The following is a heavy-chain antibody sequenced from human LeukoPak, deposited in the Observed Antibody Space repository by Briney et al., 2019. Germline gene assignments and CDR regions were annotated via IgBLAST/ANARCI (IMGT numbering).Heavy chain of an antibody. J-gene: IGHJ4*02. CDR2: ISGSGGST. V-gene: IGHV3-23*01. D-gene: IGHD3-22*01. CDR1: GGSFSGYY. Sequence: ETLSLTCAVYGGSFSGYYWSWIRQAPGKGLEWVSAISGSGGSTYYADSVKGRFTISRDNSKNTLYLKMNSLRAEDTAVYYCAKDRTPTYYYDSSGGYYFDYWGQGTLVTVS. CDR3: AKDRTPTYYYDSSGGYYFDY.